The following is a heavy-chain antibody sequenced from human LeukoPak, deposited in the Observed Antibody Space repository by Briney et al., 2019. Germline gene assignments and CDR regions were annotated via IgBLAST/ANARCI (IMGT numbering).Heavy chain of an antibody. CDR2: IYHSGST. CDR3: ARVGDIIVIPTVHH. Sequence: SETLSLTCAVSGYSISSGYYWGWIRQPPGKGLEWIGSIYHSGSTYYNPSLKSRVTISLDTSKNQLSLKVRSVTAADTAVYYCARVGDIIVIPTVHHWGQGTLVTVSS. CDR1: GYSISSGYY. D-gene: IGHD2-2*01. J-gene: IGHJ4*02. V-gene: IGHV4-38-2*01.